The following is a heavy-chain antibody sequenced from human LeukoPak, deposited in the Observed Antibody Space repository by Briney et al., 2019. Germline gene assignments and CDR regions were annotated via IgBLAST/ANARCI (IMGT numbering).Heavy chain of an antibody. Sequence: LTGGSLRLSCAASGFTFSDYYMTWIRQAPGKGLEWVSSITGSGDSTYYADSVKGRFTISRDNSKNTLFLQVNSLRAEDTAVYYCAKDSHWGWFPFWGQGTLVTVSS. V-gene: IGHV3-23*01. D-gene: IGHD7-27*01. CDR3: AKDSHWGWFPF. CDR1: GFTFSDYY. J-gene: IGHJ4*02. CDR2: ITGSGDST.